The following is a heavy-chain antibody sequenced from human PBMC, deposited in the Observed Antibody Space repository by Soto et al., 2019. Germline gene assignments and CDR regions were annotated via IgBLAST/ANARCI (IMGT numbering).Heavy chain of an antibody. Sequence: PGGSLRLSCAASGFTFSSAWMIWVRQAPGKGLEWVGRIKSERDGGTVDYTAPVQGRFTISRDDSKNTLYLQMNSLKIGETAVYYCVAEPEWNVRWRDYWGQGTLVTVSS. V-gene: IGHV3-15*01. J-gene: IGHJ4*02. CDR2: IKSERDGGTV. D-gene: IGHD1-1*01. CDR1: GFTFSSAW. CDR3: VAEPEWNVRWRDY.